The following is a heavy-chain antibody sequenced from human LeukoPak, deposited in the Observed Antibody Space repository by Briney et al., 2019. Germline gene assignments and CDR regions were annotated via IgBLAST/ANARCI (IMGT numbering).Heavy chain of an antibody. Sequence: GGPLRLPCAASGLTFSTYAMSWVRQAQGKGLKWVPAINGRGESEVYAGSVKGRITISRDKSKNPLYLQMNGLGADDTAVYYCAKDRPTGVYSDYMGVWGRGTTVTVSS. CDR1: GLTFSTYA. J-gene: IGHJ6*03. V-gene: IGHV3-23*01. CDR3: AKDRPTGVYSDYMGV. CDR2: INGRGESE. D-gene: IGHD1-14*01.